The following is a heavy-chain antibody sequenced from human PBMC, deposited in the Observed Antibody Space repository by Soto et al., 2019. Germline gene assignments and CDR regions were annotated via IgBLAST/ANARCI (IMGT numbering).Heavy chain of an antibody. D-gene: IGHD3-16*02. J-gene: IGHJ4*02. CDR3: AKILTQSNVWRAYRHKPHLDY. Sequence: EVRLLESGGGLVQPGGSLRLSCEGSGFTLSNYGMDWVRQAPGKGLEWISFISGAVDTTYYADSVKVRFIISRDNSKNTLYLKMHSLRAEDTAIYYCAKILTQSNVWRAYRHKPHLDYWGQGALVTVTS. CDR1: GFTLSNYG. V-gene: IGHV3-23*01. CDR2: ISGAVDTT.